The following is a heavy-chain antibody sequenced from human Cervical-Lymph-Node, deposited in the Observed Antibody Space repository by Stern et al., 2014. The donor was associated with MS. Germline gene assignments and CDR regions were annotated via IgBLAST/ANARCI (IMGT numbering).Heavy chain of an antibody. CDR2: ITGSGGNT. V-gene: IGHV3-23*04. D-gene: IGHD3-10*01. CDR1: GFTFSSYT. CDR3: AKDLPYASGRPDY. Sequence: QLVESGGGLVHPGGSLRLSCEASGFTFSSYTMTWVRQAPGKGLEWVSSITGSGGNTYYTHSVKGRFTISRDNSRNTVDLQLHSLRAEDTALYHCAKDLPYASGRPDYWGQGTLVTVSS. J-gene: IGHJ4*02.